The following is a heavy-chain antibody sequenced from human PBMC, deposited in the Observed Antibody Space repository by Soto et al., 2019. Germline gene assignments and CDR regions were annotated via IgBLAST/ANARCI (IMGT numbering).Heavy chain of an antibody. D-gene: IGHD3-16*01. CDR3: ARDPWAADY. V-gene: IGHV3-66*01. CDR2: IYSGGST. J-gene: IGHJ4*02. CDR1: GFTVSTKY. Sequence: GGSLRLSCAASGFTVSTKYMSWVRQAPGKGLEWVSVIYSGGSTFYADFVRGRFTISRDNSKNTVNLQMNSLRAEDTAVYYCARDPWAADYWGQGTLVTVSS.